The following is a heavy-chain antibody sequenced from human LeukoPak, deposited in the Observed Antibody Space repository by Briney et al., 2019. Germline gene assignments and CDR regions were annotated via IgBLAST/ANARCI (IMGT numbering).Heavy chain of an antibody. CDR2: ISSSGGRT. D-gene: IGHD6-19*01. J-gene: IGHJ4*02. V-gene: IGHV3-23*01. CDR3: AIGEGYSSGGATNLFDY. CDR1: GFTFSSYA. Sequence: GGSLRLSCAASGFTFSSYAMSWVRQAPGPGVEGVSAISSSGGRTDYADPVKGRFTISRDNYQSTLYLQQNSMRADDKAVYYCAIGEGYSSGGATNLFDYWGQGTLVTVSS.